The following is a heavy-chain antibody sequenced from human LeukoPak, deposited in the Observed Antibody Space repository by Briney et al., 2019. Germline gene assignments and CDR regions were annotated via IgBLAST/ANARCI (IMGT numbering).Heavy chain of an antibody. V-gene: IGHV4-59*01. J-gene: IGHJ4*02. CDR3: ARDGPTDGSGSYSPFDY. Sequence: SETLSLTCIVSGGSISSYYWSWIRQPPGKGLEWIGYIYYSGSTNYNPSLKSRVTISVDTSKNQFSLKLSSVTAADTAVYYCARDGPTDGSGSYSPFDYWGQGTLVTVSS. CDR1: GGSISSYY. D-gene: IGHD3-10*01. CDR2: IYYSGST.